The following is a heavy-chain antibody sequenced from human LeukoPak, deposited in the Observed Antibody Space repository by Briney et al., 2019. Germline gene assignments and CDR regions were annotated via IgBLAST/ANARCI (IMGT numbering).Heavy chain of an antibody. CDR3: AKEIYYGDDLNCQH. CDR1: GFTFSSYA. Sequence: GGSLRLSCAASGFTFSSYAMSWVRQAPGKGLEWVSAISGSGGSTYYADSVKGRFTISRDNSKNTLYLQMNGLRAEDTAIYYCAKEIYYGDDLNCQHWGQGTLVTVSS. CDR2: ISGSGGST. D-gene: IGHD4-17*01. V-gene: IGHV3-23*01. J-gene: IGHJ1*01.